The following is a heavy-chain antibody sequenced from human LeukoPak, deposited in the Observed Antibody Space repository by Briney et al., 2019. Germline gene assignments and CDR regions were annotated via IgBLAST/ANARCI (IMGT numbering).Heavy chain of an antibody. V-gene: IGHV4-39*01. J-gene: IGHJ3*02. Sequence: SETLSLTCTVSGGSISSSSYYWGWIRQPPGKGLEWIGSIYYSGSTYYNPSLKSRVTISVDTSKNQFSLKLSSVTAADTAVYYCARLSYYYDSSGKRRAFDIWGQGTMVTVSS. CDR1: GGSISSSSYY. D-gene: IGHD3-22*01. CDR3: ARLSYYYDSSGKRRAFDI. CDR2: IYYSGST.